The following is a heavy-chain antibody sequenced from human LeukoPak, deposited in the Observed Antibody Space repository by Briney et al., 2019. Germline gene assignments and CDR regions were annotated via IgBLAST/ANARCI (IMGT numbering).Heavy chain of an antibody. Sequence: GASVKVSCKASGYTFTSYDINWVRQATGQGLEWMGWMNPNSGNTAYAQKFQGRVTMTRNTSISTAYMELSSLRSEDTAVYYCARASTYCGGDCYQADYWGQGTLVTVSS. J-gene: IGHJ4*02. V-gene: IGHV1-8*01. CDR3: ARASTYCGGDCYQADY. D-gene: IGHD2-21*01. CDR2: MNPNSGNT. CDR1: GYTFTSYD.